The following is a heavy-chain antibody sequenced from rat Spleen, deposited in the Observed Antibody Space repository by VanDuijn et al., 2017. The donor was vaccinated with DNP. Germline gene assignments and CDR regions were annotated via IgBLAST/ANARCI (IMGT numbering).Heavy chain of an antibody. V-gene: IGHV5-58*01. CDR1: GFTFSSYW. J-gene: IGHJ2*01. Sequence: EVQLVESGGGLVQPGRSLKLSCVASGFTFSSYWMYWIRQAPGKGLEWLSSINTDGGKTYYPDTVKGRFVISKDNAKNSGYLQMNSLRSEDTAMYYCTRTTTEVPFDYWGQGVMVTVSS. D-gene: IGHD1-11*01. CDR2: INTDGGKT. CDR3: TRTTTEVPFDY.